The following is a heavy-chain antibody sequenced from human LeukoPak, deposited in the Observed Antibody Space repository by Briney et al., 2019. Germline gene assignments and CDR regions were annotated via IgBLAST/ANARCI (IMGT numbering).Heavy chain of an antibody. CDR2: ISYSGST. CDR3: ARVRAGCSRTSCYLDP. D-gene: IGHD2-2*01. CDR1: GDSISSSYW. Sequence: KSSETLSLTCGVSGDSISSSYWWNWVRQTPGKGLEWIGEISYSGSTNYNPSLKTRDTISLDKSKNQSSHNLNSVTAADTVVYYCARVRAGCSRTSCYLDPWGQGTLVTVSS. V-gene: IGHV4-4*02. J-gene: IGHJ5*02.